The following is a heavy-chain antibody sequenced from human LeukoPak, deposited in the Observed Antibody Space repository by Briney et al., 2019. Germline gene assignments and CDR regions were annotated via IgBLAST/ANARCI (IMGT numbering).Heavy chain of an antibody. J-gene: IGHJ3*02. CDR2: IYSRGST. CDR1: GFTVRSNY. V-gene: IGHV3-66*01. Sequence: GGSLRLSCAASGFTVRSNYMSWVRHAPGKGLEWVSVIYSRGSTYYADSVKGRFTISRDNSKNTLYLQMNSLRAEDTAVYYCARDYYDSSGYYGVAFDIWGQGTMVTVSS. CDR3: ARDYYDSSGYYGVAFDI. D-gene: IGHD3-22*01.